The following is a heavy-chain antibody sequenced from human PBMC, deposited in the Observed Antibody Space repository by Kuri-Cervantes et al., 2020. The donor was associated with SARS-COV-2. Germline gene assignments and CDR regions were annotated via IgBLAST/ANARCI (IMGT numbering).Heavy chain of an antibody. Sequence: GGSLRLSCAASGFTFSSYGMHWVRQAPGKGLEWVAFIRYDGSNKYYADSVKGRFTISRDDAKNSLFLQMNSLRAEDTAVYFCAGVAGEGPIYYYYMDVWGKGTTVTVSS. D-gene: IGHD2-21*01. CDR1: GFTFSSYG. CDR3: AGVAGEGPIYYYYMDV. V-gene: IGHV3-30*02. J-gene: IGHJ6*03. CDR2: IRYDGSNK.